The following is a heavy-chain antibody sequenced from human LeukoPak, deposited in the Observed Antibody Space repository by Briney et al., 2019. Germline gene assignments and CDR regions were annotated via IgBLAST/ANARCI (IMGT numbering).Heavy chain of an antibody. CDR3: ARARGYCSSTSCPGASYGMDV. CDR2: IYHSGST. J-gene: IGHJ6*02. V-gene: IGHV4-30-2*01. D-gene: IGHD2-2*01. CDR1: GGSISSGGYS. Sequence: PSETLSLTCAVSGGSISSGGYSWSWIRQPPGKGLEWIGYIYHSGSTYYNPSLKSRVTISVDRSKNQFSLKLSSVTAADTAVYYCARARGYCSSTSCPGASYGMDVWGQGTTVTVSS.